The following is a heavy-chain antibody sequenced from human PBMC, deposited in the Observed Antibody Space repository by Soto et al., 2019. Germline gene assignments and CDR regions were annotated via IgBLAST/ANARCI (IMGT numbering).Heavy chain of an antibody. CDR3: ARIWTGDGTTDYYYYGMDV. V-gene: IGHV4-34*01. D-gene: IGHD1-7*01. Sequence: PSETLSLTCAVYGGSFSGYYWSWIRQPPGKGLEWIGEINHSGSTNYNPSLKSRVTISVDTSKNQFSLKLSSVTAADTAVYYCARIWTGDGTTDYYYYGMDVWGQGTTVTV. CDR1: GGSFSGYY. J-gene: IGHJ6*02. CDR2: INHSGST.